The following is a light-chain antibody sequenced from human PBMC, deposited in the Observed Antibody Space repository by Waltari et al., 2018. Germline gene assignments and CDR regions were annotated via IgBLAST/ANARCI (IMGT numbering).Light chain of an antibody. CDR1: SGHSSNV. Sequence: QLVLTQSPSASASLGASVKLTCTLSSGHSSNVIAWHQQQPEKGPRFLMKVNSDGSQSKGDKIPVRFSGSSSGAEHYLTISSLQSEDEADYYCQTGGHGTWVFGGGTKLTVL. CDR3: QTGGHGTWV. J-gene: IGLJ3*02. V-gene: IGLV4-69*01. CDR2: VNSDGSQ.